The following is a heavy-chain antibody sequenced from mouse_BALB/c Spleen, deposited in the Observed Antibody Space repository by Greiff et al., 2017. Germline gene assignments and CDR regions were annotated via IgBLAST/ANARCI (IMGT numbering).Heavy chain of an antibody. CDR1: GYTFTDYN. D-gene: IGHD1-1*01. CDR3: ARSDYGSSLPSYFDY. V-gene: IGHV1S29*02. CDR2: IYPYNGGT. J-gene: IGHJ2*01. Sequence: VHVKQSGPELVKPGASVKISCKASGYTFTDYNMHWVKQSHGKSLEWIGYIYPYNGGTGYNQKFKSKATLTVDNSSSTAYMELRSLTSEDSAVYYCARSDYGSSLPSYFDYWGQGTTLTVSS.